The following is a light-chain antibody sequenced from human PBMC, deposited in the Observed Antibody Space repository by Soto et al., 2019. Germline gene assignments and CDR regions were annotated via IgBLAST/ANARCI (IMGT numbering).Light chain of an antibody. V-gene: IGKV3-20*01. J-gene: IGKJ4*01. Sequence: EIVLTQSPVTLSFSPGERATLSCSASQSVSSIYLAWYQQKPGQAPRLLIYGASSRPTGIPDRFSGSGSGTDFTLTISRLEPEDFAVYYCQQYGSSALTFGGGTKVDIK. CDR1: QSVSSIY. CDR3: QQYGSSALT. CDR2: GAS.